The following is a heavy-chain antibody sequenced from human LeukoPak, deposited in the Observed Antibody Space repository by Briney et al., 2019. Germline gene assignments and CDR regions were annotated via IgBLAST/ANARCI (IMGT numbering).Heavy chain of an antibody. CDR1: GFTFSSYW. J-gene: IGHJ3*02. D-gene: IGHD1-1*01. Sequence: GGSLRLSCAASGFTFSSYWMSWVRQAPGKGLEWVANIRQDGREKHYMDCVKGRFTISRDNAKNSLYLQMKSLRAEDTAVYYCVRNNWNDGGAFDIWGQGTMVTVSS. V-gene: IGHV3-7*01. CDR2: IRQDGREK. CDR3: VRNNWNDGGAFDI.